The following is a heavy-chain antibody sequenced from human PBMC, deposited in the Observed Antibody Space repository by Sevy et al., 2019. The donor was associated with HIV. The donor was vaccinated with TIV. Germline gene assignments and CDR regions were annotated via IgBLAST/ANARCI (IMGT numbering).Heavy chain of an antibody. CDR2: IGGSGGHS. J-gene: IGHJ6*03. CDR1: GFAFSIYS. D-gene: IGHD3-10*01. CDR3: AKYNGSGAVFYYYYYMDV. V-gene: IGHV3-23*01. Sequence: GGSLRLSCVASGFAFSIYSMSWVRQAPGKGLEWVSAIGGSGGHSYHADSVRGRFTISRDNSKNTLYLQMNSLRVEDTALYYCAKYNGSGAVFYYYYYMDVWGKGTAVTVSS.